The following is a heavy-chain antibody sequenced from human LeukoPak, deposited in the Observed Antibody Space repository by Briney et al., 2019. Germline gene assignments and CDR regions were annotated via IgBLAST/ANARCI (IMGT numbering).Heavy chain of an antibody. Sequence: SETLSLTCTVSGGSISSYYWSWIRQPPGKGLEWIGYIYYSGSTNYNPSLKSRVTISVDTSKNQFSLKLSSVTAADTAVYYCAREWLPGSAYYFDCWGQGTLVTVSS. J-gene: IGHJ4*02. CDR1: GGSISSYY. V-gene: IGHV4-59*01. CDR2: IYYSGST. CDR3: AREWLPGSAYYFDC. D-gene: IGHD5-12*01.